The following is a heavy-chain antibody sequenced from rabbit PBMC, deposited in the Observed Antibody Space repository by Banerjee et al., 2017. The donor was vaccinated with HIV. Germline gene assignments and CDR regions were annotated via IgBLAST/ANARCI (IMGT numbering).Heavy chain of an antibody. V-gene: IGHV1S45*01. CDR3: ARDLVAVIGWNFNL. D-gene: IGHD1-1*01. CDR1: GFSFSDRDV. Sequence: QEQLVESGGGLVKPEGSLTLTCKASGFSFSDRDVMCWVRQAPGKGLEWIACINTATGKAVYASWAKGRFTISKTSSTTVTLQMTSLTAADTATYFCARDLVAVIGWNFNLWGPGTIVTVS. J-gene: IGHJ4*01. CDR2: INTATGKA.